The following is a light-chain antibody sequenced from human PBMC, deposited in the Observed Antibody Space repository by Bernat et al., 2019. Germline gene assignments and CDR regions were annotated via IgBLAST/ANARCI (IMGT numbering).Light chain of an antibody. V-gene: IGKV1-17*01. CDR3: LQHSTFPWT. J-gene: IGKJ1*01. CDR2: LAS. CDR1: QDIRNG. Sequence: DIQMTQSPSSLSASVGDRVTISCRASQDIRNGLSWYQQKPGKAPKRLIYLASSLQSGVPSRFSGSGSGTEFTLTISSLQPEDFATYYGLQHSTFPWTFGQGTKVDIK.